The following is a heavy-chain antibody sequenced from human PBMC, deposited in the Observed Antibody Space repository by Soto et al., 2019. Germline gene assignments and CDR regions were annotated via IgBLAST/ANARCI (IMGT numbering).Heavy chain of an antibody. V-gene: IGHV1-69*06. CDR1: VVTFSSYA. Sequence: GAAVKPSSKSCVVTFSSYAINWVRQAPGQGLEWMGGIIPIFGTANYAQNFQDRVTINADISTNTAYMXLSSLRSGHTAWYFCVLGIPYFFSGMYVRGKGTIVT. D-gene: IGHD2-8*01. CDR3: VLGIPYFFSGMYV. CDR2: IIPIFGTA. J-gene: IGHJ6*04.